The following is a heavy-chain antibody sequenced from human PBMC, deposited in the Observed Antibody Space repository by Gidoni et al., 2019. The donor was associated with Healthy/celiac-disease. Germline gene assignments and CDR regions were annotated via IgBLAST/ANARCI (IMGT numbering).Heavy chain of an antibody. CDR2: IYTSGST. V-gene: IGHV4-61*02. J-gene: IGHJ4*02. CDR3: AREPFDYGDHFDY. Sequence: QVQLQESGPGLVKPSQTLSLTCTVSGGSISSGSYYWSWIRQPAGKGLEWIGRIYTSGSTNYNPSLKSRVTISVDTSKNQFSLKLSSVTAADTAVYYCAREPFDYGDHFDYWGQGTLVTVSS. D-gene: IGHD4-17*01. CDR1: GGSISSGSYY.